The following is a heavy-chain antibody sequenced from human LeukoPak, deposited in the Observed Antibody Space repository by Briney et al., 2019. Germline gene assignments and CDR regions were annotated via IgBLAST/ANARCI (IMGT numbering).Heavy chain of an antibody. Sequence: GGSLRLSCAASGFSFSNYAMSWVRQVPGKGLEWVSAISSSGGIPYYADSVKGRFTISRDNSKNTVYLQMNSLRAEDTAIYYCAKKINYEGYTWFDPRGQGTLVTVSS. CDR2: ISSSGGIP. CDR3: AKKINYEGYTWFDP. V-gene: IGHV3-23*01. J-gene: IGHJ5*02. CDR1: GFSFSNYA. D-gene: IGHD1-7*01.